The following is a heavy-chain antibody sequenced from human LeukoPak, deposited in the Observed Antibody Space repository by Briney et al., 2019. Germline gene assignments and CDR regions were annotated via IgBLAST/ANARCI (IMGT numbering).Heavy chain of an antibody. V-gene: IGHV3-48*01. CDR1: GFTFSSYR. J-gene: IGHJ4*02. D-gene: IGHD5-18*01. Sequence: PGGSLRLSCAASGFTFSSYRMNWVRQAPGKGLDWLSYISSDSGDIHYADSVKGRFTISRDNAKKSLYLQMNSLRAEDTAVYYCAKERDTAMVTIDYWGQGTLVTVSS. CDR3: AKERDTAMVTIDY. CDR2: ISSDSGDI.